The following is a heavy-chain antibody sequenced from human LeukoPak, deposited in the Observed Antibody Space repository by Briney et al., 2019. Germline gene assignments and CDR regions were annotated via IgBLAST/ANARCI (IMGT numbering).Heavy chain of an antibody. J-gene: IGHJ6*02. CDR1: GGSISSYY. CDR3: ARIYGSGSYSGYYYYGMDV. V-gene: IGHV4-59*01. CDR2: IYYSGST. D-gene: IGHD3-10*01. Sequence: SETLSLTCTVSGGSISSYYWSWLRQPPGKGLEWIGYIYYSGSTNYNPSLKSRVTISVDTSKNQFSLKLSSVTAADTAVYYCARIYGSGSYSGYYYYGMDVWGQGTTVTVSS.